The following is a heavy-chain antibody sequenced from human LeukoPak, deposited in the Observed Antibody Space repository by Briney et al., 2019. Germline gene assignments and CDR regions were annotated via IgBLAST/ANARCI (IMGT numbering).Heavy chain of an antibody. V-gene: IGHV3-23*01. CDR2: ISGSGGST. Sequence: GGSLRLSCAASGFTFTNYAVSWVRQAPGKGLEWVSAISGSGGSTYYADSVKGRFTISRDNSKNTLYLQMNSLRAEDTAVYYCAKDYGTTDAFDIWGQGTMVTVSS. CDR1: GFTFTNYA. CDR3: AKDYGTTDAFDI. D-gene: IGHD1-7*01. J-gene: IGHJ3*02.